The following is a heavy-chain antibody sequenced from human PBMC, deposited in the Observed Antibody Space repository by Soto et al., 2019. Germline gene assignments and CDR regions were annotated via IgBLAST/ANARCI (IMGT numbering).Heavy chain of an antibody. V-gene: IGHV4-30-4*01. CDR1: GGSISSDDYY. Sequence: PSETLSLTCTVSGGSISSDDYYWSWIRQAPGRGLEWIGYIHSSGSIYYNPSLKSRATMSIDTARNQFSLKVSSVTVADTAVYYCARDRDGINDDKRGPETRPGWGQG. CDR3: ARDRDGINDDKRGPETRPG. CDR2: IHSSGSI. J-gene: IGHJ1*01. D-gene: IGHD3-22*01.